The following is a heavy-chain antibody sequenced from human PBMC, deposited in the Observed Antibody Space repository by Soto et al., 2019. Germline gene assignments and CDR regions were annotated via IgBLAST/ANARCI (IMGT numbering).Heavy chain of an antibody. D-gene: IGHD2-2*03. V-gene: IGHV4-34*01. CDR2: INHSGST. Sequence: QVQLQQWGAGLLKPSETLSLTCAVYGGSFSGYYWSWIRQPPGKGLEWLGEINHSGSTNYTPSLKSRVTISVDTSKNQFSRKLSSVTAADTAVYYCARRAHGYCSSTSCYFDYWGQGTLVTVS. CDR3: ARRAHGYCSSTSCYFDY. CDR1: GGSFSGYY. J-gene: IGHJ4*02.